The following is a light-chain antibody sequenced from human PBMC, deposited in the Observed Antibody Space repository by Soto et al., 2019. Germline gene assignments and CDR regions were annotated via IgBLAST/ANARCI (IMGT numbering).Light chain of an antibody. CDR2: EVS. V-gene: IGLV2-23*02. Sequence: QSALTQPASVSGSPGQSITISCTGTTNDVGTYNLISWYQHHPGKPPKIMIYEVSRRPSGVSNRFSGSKSRNTASLTISGLQAEDEADYYCCSYAGSTTFDVVFGGGTKLTVL. J-gene: IGLJ2*01. CDR3: CSYAGSTTFDVV. CDR1: TNDVGTYNL.